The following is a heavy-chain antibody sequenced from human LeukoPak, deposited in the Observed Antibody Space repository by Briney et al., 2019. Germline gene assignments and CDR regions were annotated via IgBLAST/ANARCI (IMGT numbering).Heavy chain of an antibody. D-gene: IGHD7-27*01. Sequence: SETLSLTCAVYGGSFSGYYWNWIRQPPGKGLEWIGEINHSGSTNYNPSLKSRLTISVDTSKNQFSLKLGSVTAADTAVYYCATTGGYWGQGTLVTVSS. CDR3: ATTGGY. J-gene: IGHJ4*02. CDR1: GGSFSGYY. CDR2: INHSGST. V-gene: IGHV4-34*01.